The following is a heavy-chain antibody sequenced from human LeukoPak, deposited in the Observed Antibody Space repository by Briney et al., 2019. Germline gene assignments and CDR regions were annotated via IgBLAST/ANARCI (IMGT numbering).Heavy chain of an antibody. CDR1: GFTFSIYS. Sequence: GGSLRLSCAASGFTFSIYSMNWVRQAPGKGLEWVSFISGSSSSTFYADSVKGRFTVSRDNAKNTLYLQMNSLRDEDTAVYYCARNPGGIGDYWGQGTLVTVSS. D-gene: IGHD4-23*01. J-gene: IGHJ4*02. V-gene: IGHV3-48*02. CDR2: ISGSSSST. CDR3: ARNPGGIGDY.